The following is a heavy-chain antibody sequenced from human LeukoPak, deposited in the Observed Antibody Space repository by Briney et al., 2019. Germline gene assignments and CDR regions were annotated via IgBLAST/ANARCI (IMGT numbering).Heavy chain of an antibody. CDR3: ARGGGSYYKRKEPVDY. CDR1: GFTFSDYY. D-gene: IGHD1-26*01. V-gene: IGHV3-11*01. CDR2: ISSSGSTI. J-gene: IGHJ4*02. Sequence: GGSLRLSCAASGFTFSDYYMSWIRQAPGKGLEWVSYISSSGSTIYYADSVKGRFTISRDNAKSSLYLQMNSLRAEDTAVYYCARGGGSYYKRKEPVDYWGQGTLVTVSS.